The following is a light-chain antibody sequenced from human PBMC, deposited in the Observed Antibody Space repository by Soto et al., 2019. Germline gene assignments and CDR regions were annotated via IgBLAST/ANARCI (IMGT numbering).Light chain of an antibody. CDR1: HDIKKY. V-gene: IGKV1-33*01. J-gene: IGKJ5*01. CDR3: QRYDSLPPT. CDR2: DAS. Sequence: DIQMTQSPSSLSASVGDRVTITCQASHDIKKYLNWYQEKPGKAPKLLIYDASNLQTGVPSRFSGSGSRTHFTFPIGSLQPEDIATYYCQRYDSLPPTFGQGTRLDIK.